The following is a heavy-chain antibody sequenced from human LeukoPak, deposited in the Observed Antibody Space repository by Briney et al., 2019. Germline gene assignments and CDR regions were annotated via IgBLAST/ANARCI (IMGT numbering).Heavy chain of an antibody. CDR3: ARSLMAGSSNSCYDY. CDR2: ISSSSSYI. CDR1: GFTFSSYS. D-gene: IGHD2-2*01. V-gene: IGHV3-21*01. Sequence: GGSLRLSCAASGFTFSSYSMNWVRQAPGKGLEWVSSISSSSSYIYYADSVKGRFTISRDNAKNSLYLQMNSLRAEDTAVYYCARSLMAGSSNSCYDYWGQGTLVTVSS. J-gene: IGHJ4*02.